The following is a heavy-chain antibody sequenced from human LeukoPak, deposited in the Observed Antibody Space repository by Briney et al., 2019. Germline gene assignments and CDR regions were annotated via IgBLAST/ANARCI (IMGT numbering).Heavy chain of an antibody. CDR3: ARLRGTSKTYFYDALDV. Sequence: GESLKISCKASGYSFTSSWIGWVGQMPGKGLEWMGIIFPGDSDARYSPAFQGQATMSADRSISTAYLQWSRLKASDTAIYYCARLRGTSKTYFYDALDVWGQGTTVTVSS. D-gene: IGHD1-7*01. V-gene: IGHV5-51*01. CDR2: IFPGDSDA. J-gene: IGHJ6*02. CDR1: GYSFTSSW.